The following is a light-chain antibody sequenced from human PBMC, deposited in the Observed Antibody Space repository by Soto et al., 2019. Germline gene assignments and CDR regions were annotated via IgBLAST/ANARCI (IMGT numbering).Light chain of an antibody. CDR3: QQYNKWPLT. CDR1: QSVSSSY. J-gene: IGKJ3*01. V-gene: IGKV3-15*01. Sequence: EIVLTQSPGTLSLSPGERATLSCRASQSVSSSYLAWYQQKPGQAPRLLIYGASTRATAIPARFSGSGSGSDFTLTISSLQSEDFAVYYCQQYNKWPLTFGPGTKVDIK. CDR2: GAS.